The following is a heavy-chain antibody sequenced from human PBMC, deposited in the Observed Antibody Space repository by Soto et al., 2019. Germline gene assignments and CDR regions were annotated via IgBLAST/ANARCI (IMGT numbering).Heavy chain of an antibody. Sequence: SGPTLVNPTQTLTLTCTFSGFSLSTSGMCVSWIRQPPGKALEWLALIDWDDDKYYSTSLKTRLTISKDTSKNQVVLTMTNMDPVDTATYYCARISYDSSGPFDYHYYGMDVWGQGTTVTVPS. D-gene: IGHD3-22*01. CDR1: GFSLSTSGMC. J-gene: IGHJ6*02. CDR3: ARISYDSSGPFDYHYYGMDV. CDR2: IDWDDDK. V-gene: IGHV2-70*01.